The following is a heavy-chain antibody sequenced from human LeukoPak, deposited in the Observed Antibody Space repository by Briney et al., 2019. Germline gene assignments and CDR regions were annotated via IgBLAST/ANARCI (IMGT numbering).Heavy chain of an antibody. CDR1: GFTFSSCA. CDR3: AKVNEDIVVVVAAPVFDY. Sequence: PGGSLRLSCAASGFTFSSCAMSWVRQAPGKGLEWVSAISGSGGSTYYADSVKGRFTISRDNSKNTLYLQMNSLRAEDTAVYYCAKVNEDIVVVVAAPVFDYWGQGTLVTVSS. V-gene: IGHV3-23*01. CDR2: ISGSGGST. D-gene: IGHD2-15*01. J-gene: IGHJ4*02.